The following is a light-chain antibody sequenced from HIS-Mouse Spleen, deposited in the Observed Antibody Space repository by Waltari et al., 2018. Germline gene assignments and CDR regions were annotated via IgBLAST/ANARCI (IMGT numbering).Light chain of an antibody. V-gene: IGLV2-11*01. CDR2: DVS. J-gene: IGLJ1*01. CDR1: SSDVGGYNY. Sequence: QSALTQPRSVSGSPGQSVTISCTGTSSDVGGYNYVFWYQPHPGKAPKLMIYDVSKRPSGVPDRFSGSKSGNTASLTISGLQAEDEADYYCCSYAGSYTYVFGTGTKVTVL. CDR3: CSYAGSYTYV.